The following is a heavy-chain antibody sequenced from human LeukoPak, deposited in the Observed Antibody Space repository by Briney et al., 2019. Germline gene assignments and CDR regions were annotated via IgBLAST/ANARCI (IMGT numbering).Heavy chain of an antibody. V-gene: IGHV1-3*01. Sequence: ASVKVSCKASAYTFTSYAMHWVRQAPGQRPEWMGWINAGNGNTKYSQTFQGRVAVTRDKFASTAYMELSSLRSEDTAVYYCARGIWSSHKADYYLDHWGQGTLVTVSS. CDR1: AYTFTSYA. CDR2: INAGNGNT. CDR3: ARGIWSSHKADYYLDH. D-gene: IGHD3-3*01. J-gene: IGHJ4*02.